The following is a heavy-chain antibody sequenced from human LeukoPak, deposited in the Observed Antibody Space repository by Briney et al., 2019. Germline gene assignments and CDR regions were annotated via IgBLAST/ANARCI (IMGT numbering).Heavy chain of an antibody. CDR1: GYSFTSYW. Sequence: GESLQISCKGSGYSFTSYWIGWVRQMPGKGLEWMGIIYPGDSDTRYSPSFQGQVTISADKSISTAYLQWSSLKASDTAMYYCARHRAWEQLYDAFDIWGQGTMVTVSS. J-gene: IGHJ3*02. D-gene: IGHD1-26*01. CDR3: ARHRAWEQLYDAFDI. V-gene: IGHV5-51*01. CDR2: IYPGDSDT.